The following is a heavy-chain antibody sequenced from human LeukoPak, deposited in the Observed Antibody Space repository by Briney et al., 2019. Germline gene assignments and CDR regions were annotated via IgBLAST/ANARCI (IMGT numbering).Heavy chain of an antibody. CDR3: AKDRYGGNSYFDY. Sequence: PGGSLRLSCVASGFTFSTYEMNWVRQAPGKGLEWVSYISGSGGTTYYADSVQGRFTISRDNTKNSLYLRMNSLRAEDTAVYYCAKDRYGGNSYFDYWGQGTLVTVSS. CDR2: ISGSGGTT. D-gene: IGHD4-23*01. V-gene: IGHV3-48*03. CDR1: GFTFSTYE. J-gene: IGHJ4*02.